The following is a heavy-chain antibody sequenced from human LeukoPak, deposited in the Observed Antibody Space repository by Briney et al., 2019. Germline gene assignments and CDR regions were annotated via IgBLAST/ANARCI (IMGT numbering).Heavy chain of an antibody. V-gene: IGHV5-51*01. CDR1: GYSFTCYW. Sequence: GESLKISCKGSGYSFTCYWIGWVRQMPGKGLEWMGIIYPGDSDTRYSPSFQGQATISADKSISTAYLQWSSLKASDTAMYYCARLGCSGDSCYVTPCYYYYYGMDVWGQGTTVTVSS. CDR3: ARLGCSGDSCYVTPCYYYYYGMDV. CDR2: IYPGDSDT. J-gene: IGHJ6*02. D-gene: IGHD2-15*01.